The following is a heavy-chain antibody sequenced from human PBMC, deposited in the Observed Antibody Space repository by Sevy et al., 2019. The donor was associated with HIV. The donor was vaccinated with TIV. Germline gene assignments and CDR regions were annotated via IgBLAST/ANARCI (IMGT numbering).Heavy chain of an antibody. Sequence: ASVKVSCKASGYTFTSYGISWVRQAPGQGLEWMGWISAYNGNTNYAQKLQGRVTMTTDTSTSTAYMELRSLRSDDTAVYYCARERGPGLLKLWFGEYYYNGMDVWGQGTTVTVSS. CDR1: GYTFTSYG. J-gene: IGHJ6*02. CDR2: ISAYNGNT. D-gene: IGHD3-10*01. CDR3: ARERGPGLLKLWFGEYYYNGMDV. V-gene: IGHV1-18*01.